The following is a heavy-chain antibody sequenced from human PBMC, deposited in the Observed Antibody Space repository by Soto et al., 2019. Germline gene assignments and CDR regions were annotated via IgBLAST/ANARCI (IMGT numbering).Heavy chain of an antibody. Sequence: QVQLVQSGAEVKKPGASVKVSCKASGYTFTSYGISWVRQAPGQGLEWMGWISAYNGNTNYAQKLQGRVTMTTDTSTSTAYMELRSLRSDDTAVYYCARDRPYYYDSSGYYYVAPFDYWGQGTLVTVSS. J-gene: IGHJ4*02. CDR3: ARDRPYYYDSSGYYYVAPFDY. CDR2: ISAYNGNT. D-gene: IGHD3-22*01. CDR1: GYTFTSYG. V-gene: IGHV1-18*01.